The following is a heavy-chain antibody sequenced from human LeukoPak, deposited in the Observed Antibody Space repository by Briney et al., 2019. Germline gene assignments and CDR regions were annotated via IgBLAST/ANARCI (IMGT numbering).Heavy chain of an antibody. CDR1: GFTFSDYW. V-gene: IGHV3-74*01. J-gene: IGHJ3*02. CDR2: INSDGRIT. CDR3: ARARAPVTRISSFDI. D-gene: IGHD4-17*01. Sequence: GGSLRLSCAASGFTFSDYWMHWVRQAPGKGLVGVSRINSDGRITNYADSVKGRFTISRDNAKNTLYLQMNSLRADDTAVYYCARARAPVTRISSFDIWGQGTMVTVSS.